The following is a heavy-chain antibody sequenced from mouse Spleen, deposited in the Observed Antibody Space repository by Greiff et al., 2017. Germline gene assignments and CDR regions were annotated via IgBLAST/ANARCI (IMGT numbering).Heavy chain of an antibody. CDR1: GFTFSSYA. J-gene: IGHJ4*01. V-gene: IGHV5-9-1*02. D-gene: IGHD2-5*01. CDR3: TRNGVSLYYSNFYAMDY. CDR2: ISSGGDYI. Sequence: EVKLMESGEGLVKPGGSLKLSCAASGFTFSSYAMSWVRQTPEKRLEWVAYISSGGDYIYYADTVKGRFTISRDNARNTLYLQMSSLKSEDTAMYYCTRNGVSLYYSNFYAMDYWGQGTSVTVSS.